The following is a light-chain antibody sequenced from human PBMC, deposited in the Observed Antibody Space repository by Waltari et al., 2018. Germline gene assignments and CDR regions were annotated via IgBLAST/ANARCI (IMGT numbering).Light chain of an antibody. CDR3: CSYAGSYTYVI. CDR1: CSDVGNYDY. CDR2: DVN. V-gene: IGLV2-11*01. Sequence: QSALTQPRSVSGSPGQSVTISCIGTCSDVGNYDYVSWYQEHPGKAPKLMIFDVNKRPSGVPDRFSGSKSGNTASLTISGLQAEDEADYYCCSYAGSYTYVIFGGGTKLTVL. J-gene: IGLJ2*01.